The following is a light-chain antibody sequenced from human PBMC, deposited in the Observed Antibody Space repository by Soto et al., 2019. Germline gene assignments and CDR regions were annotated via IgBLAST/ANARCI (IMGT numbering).Light chain of an antibody. CDR2: GAS. V-gene: IGKV3-20*01. Sequence: EVVLTQSPDTLSLPPGERATLSCRASQSVSNNYLAWYPQKPGQAPRLLIYGASNRATGIPDRFSGSGSGTDFTLTISRLEPEDFAVYYCQQYGSSGTFGQGTKVDIK. CDR3: QQYGSSGT. J-gene: IGKJ1*01. CDR1: QSVSNNY.